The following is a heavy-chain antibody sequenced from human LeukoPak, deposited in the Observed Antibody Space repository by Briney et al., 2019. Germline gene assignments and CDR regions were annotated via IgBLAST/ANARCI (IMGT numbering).Heavy chain of an antibody. CDR3: ARAVYGFDAFDI. CDR2: ISSSSSYI. D-gene: IGHD4-17*01. J-gene: IGHJ3*02. V-gene: IGHV3-21*01. Sequence: PGGSLRLSCAASGFTFSSYSMNWVRQAPGKGLEWVSSISSSSSYIYYADSVKGRFTISRDDAKNSPYPQMNSLRAEDTAVYYCARAVYGFDAFDIWGQGTMVTVSS. CDR1: GFTFSSYS.